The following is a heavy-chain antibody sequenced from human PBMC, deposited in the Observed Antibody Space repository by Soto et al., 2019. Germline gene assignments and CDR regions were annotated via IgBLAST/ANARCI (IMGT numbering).Heavy chain of an antibody. Sequence: EVQLVESGGALVQPGGSLRLSCAASGFTFSDHHMDWARQAPGKGLEWVGRSRKKANSYTTEYAACVKGRFTISRDDSKNSLYLQMSSLKTEDTAVYYCILVGQIARVRGASEFDSWGQGTLVTVSS. CDR3: ILVGQIARVRGASEFDS. J-gene: IGHJ4*02. CDR2: SRKKANSYTT. CDR1: GFTFSDHH. V-gene: IGHV3-72*01. D-gene: IGHD3-10*01.